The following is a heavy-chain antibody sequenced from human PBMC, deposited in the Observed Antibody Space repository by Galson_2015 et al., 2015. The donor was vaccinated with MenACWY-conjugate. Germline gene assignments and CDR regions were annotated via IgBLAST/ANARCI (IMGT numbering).Heavy chain of an antibody. D-gene: IGHD1-26*01. CDR3: AKVSGTFWYFDL. J-gene: IGHJ2*01. CDR1: GSTFSSYV. Sequence: SLRLSCAVSGSTFSSYVMTWVRQAPGKGLEWVSSISKSGGSTYDADSVKGRFTISRDNSKNTLYLQMNSLRAEDTAVYYCAKVSGTFWYFDLWGRGTLVTVSS. V-gene: IGHV3-23*01. CDR2: ISKSGGST.